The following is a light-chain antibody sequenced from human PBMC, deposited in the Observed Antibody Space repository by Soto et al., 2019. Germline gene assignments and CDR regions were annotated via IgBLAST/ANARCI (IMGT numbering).Light chain of an antibody. V-gene: IGKV3-11*01. CDR2: DAS. Sequence: EIVLTQSPGTLSLSPGERATLSCRASQSISSYLAWYQQKRGQAPRLLIYDASNRATGLPARFSGSASGTDFTLTISRLEPEDFAVYYCQQRSNWWTFGQGTKVDIK. CDR3: QQRSNWWT. J-gene: IGKJ1*01. CDR1: QSISSY.